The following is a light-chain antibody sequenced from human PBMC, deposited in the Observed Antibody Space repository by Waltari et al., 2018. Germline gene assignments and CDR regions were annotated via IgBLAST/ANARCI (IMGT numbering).Light chain of an antibody. V-gene: IGLV2-23*02. J-gene: IGLJ3*02. Sequence: QSALTQPASVSGSPGQSITISCTGSSSDVGPYKIVSWYQQHPGKAPKLMIYEINQRPAGISNRFSGSKFGNTAVLTISGLQTEDEADYYCCSYVTGDTWVFGGGTRVAVL. CDR3: CSYVTGDTWV. CDR1: SSDVGPYKI. CDR2: EIN.